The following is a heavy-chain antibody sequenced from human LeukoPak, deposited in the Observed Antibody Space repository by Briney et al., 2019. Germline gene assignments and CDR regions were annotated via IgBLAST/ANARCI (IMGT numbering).Heavy chain of an antibody. J-gene: IGHJ4*02. V-gene: IGHV3-66*01. CDR1: GFTVSSNY. CDR3: ARDGTQLAVGAIDY. D-gene: IGHD1-1*01. Sequence: GGSLRLSCAASGFTVSSNYMSWVRQAPGKGLEWVSVIYSGGSTYYADSVKGRFTISRDSSKNTLYLQMNSPRAEDTAVYYCARDGTQLAVGAIDYWGQGTLVTVSS. CDR2: IYSGGST.